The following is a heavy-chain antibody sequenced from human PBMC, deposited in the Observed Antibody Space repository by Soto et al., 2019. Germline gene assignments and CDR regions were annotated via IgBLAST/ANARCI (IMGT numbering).Heavy chain of an antibody. J-gene: IGHJ4*02. CDR1: GLAFSTYW. CDR2: IKQDGSEK. CDR3: ASWDGYNKYFFG. Sequence: PGGSLRLSCSASGLAFSTYWMSWVRQAPGKGLEWVANIKQDGSEKYYVDSVKGRFTISRDNAKDSLYLQMNSLRAEDTAVYYCASWDGYNKYFFGCGQGTLVTVSS. V-gene: IGHV3-7*01. D-gene: IGHD4-4*01.